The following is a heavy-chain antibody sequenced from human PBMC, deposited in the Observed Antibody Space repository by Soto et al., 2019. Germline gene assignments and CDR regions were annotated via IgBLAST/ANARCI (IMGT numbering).Heavy chain of an antibody. Sequence: ASVKVSCKAAGYSFTDYHIHWVRQAPGQGLEWLGRINPKSGGTSTAQKFQGWVTMTTDTSISTASMELTRLTSDDTAIYYCARGDSTDCSSDVRAFCSYHAMDAWGQGTTVTV. CDR1: GYSFTDYH. J-gene: IGHJ6*02. CDR2: INPKSGGT. D-gene: IGHD2-8*01. CDR3: ARGDSTDCSSDVRAFCSYHAMDA. V-gene: IGHV1-2*04.